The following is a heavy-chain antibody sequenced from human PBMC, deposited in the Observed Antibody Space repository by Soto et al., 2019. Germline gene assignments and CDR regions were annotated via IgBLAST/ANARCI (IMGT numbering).Heavy chain of an antibody. CDR2: IGGSVHAT. J-gene: IGHJ4*02. CDR3: AKSGPTVIYFDH. D-gene: IGHD4-4*01. V-gene: IGHV3-23*01. Sequence: EVQLLESGGGLVQPGGSLRLSCEASGFYFGSYAMTWVRQAPGKGLEWVASIGGSVHATHYADSVQGRFTISRDDSERTLYLQMNSLRVEDTDVYYCAKSGPTVIYFDHWGQGSLVSVSS. CDR1: GFYFGSYA.